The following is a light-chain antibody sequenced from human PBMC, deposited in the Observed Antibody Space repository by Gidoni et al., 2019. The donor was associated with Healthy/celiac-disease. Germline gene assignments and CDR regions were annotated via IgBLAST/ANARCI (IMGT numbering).Light chain of an antibody. J-gene: IGKJ1*01. CDR3: QQYYSTRT. CDR2: WAS. CDR1: QSVLYSSNNKNY. Sequence: DLVMTQSPDSLAVSLGERATINCKSSQSVLYSSNNKNYVAWYQQKTGQPPKLLIYWASTREAGVPDRFSGSGSGTDFTLTISSLQAEDVAVYYCQQYYSTRTFGQGTKVEIK. V-gene: IGKV4-1*01.